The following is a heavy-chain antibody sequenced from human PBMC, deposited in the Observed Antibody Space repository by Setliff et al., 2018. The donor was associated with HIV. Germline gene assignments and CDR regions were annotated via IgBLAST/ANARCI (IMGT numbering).Heavy chain of an antibody. J-gene: IGHJ1*01. CDR3: ASTKVTPHGRYFQH. D-gene: IGHD4-4*01. CDR1: GGSISNYS. CDR2: VHDSGSA. Sequence: PSETLSLTCTVSGGSISNYSWGWIRQPPGKGLQYIGFVHDSGSANYNPSLKSRVTISVHTSENRFSLRLTSVTAADTAVYYCASTKVTPHGRYFQHWGQGSLVTVSS. V-gene: IGHV4-59*12.